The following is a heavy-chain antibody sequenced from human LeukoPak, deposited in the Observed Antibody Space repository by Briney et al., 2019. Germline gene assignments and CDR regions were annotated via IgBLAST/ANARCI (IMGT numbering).Heavy chain of an antibody. J-gene: IGHJ4*02. CDR3: ARARNEYYYDSSGSPFGY. CDR1: GYTFTSYG. D-gene: IGHD3-22*01. Sequence: ASVKVSCKASGYTFTSYGISWVRQAPGQGLEWMGWISAYNGNTNYAQKLQGRVTMTTDTSTSTAYMELRSLRSDDTAVYYCARARNEYYYDSSGSPFGYWGQGTLVTVSS. CDR2: ISAYNGNT. V-gene: IGHV1-18*01.